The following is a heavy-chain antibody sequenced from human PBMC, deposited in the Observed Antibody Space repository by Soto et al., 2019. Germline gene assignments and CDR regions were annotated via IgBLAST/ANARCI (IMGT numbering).Heavy chain of an antibody. CDR3: ARDLEGGSSSPHVDY. J-gene: IGHJ4*02. CDR1: DGSIGSHY. Sequence: PLETLCLTCTVSDGSIGSHYWRWIRQPPGKGLEWIGYIYYSGSTNYNPSLKSRVTISVDTSKNQFSLKLSSVPAADTAVYYCARDLEGGSSSPHVDYWGQGTLVTVSS. V-gene: IGHV4-59*11. D-gene: IGHD6-6*01. CDR2: IYYSGST.